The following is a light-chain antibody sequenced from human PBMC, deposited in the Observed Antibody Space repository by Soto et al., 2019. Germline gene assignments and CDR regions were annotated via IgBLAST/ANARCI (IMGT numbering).Light chain of an antibody. CDR3: QQYNSYPIT. Sequence: DIQMTQSPSTLAASVGDRVTITCRGSQSISSWLAWYQQKPGKAPKLLIYDASNLESGVPSRFSGSGSGAEFTLTISSLQPDDFATYYCQQYNSYPITFGQGTRLEIK. J-gene: IGKJ5*01. CDR1: QSISSW. V-gene: IGKV1-5*01. CDR2: DAS.